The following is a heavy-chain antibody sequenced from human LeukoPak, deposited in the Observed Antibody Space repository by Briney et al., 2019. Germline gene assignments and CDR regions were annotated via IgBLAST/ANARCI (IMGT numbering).Heavy chain of an antibody. V-gene: IGHV4-59*01. CDR3: ARSVVTLYWYFDF. CDR1: GGSNCRFD. CDR2: IYYSGST. D-gene: IGHD4-23*01. J-gene: IGHJ2*01. Sequence: PDTLTLIWRDSGGSNCRFDEAWRQQPPGKGLERMWYIYYSGSTNYNPSLKSRVTISLDTSNKQFSLKLSSVTTADTAVYYCARSVVTLYWYFDFWGRGTLVTVSS.